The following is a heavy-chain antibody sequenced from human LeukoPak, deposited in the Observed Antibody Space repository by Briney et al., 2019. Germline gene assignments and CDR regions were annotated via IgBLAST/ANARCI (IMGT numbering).Heavy chain of an antibody. J-gene: IGHJ5*02. V-gene: IGHV4-59*01. CDR3: ARDDYRGVTNFDP. D-gene: IGHD3-10*01. Sequence: SETLSLTCTVSGGSISPYFWSWFRQPPGKGLEWIGYISYTVSTIYSPSLKSRVTISVDTSKNQFSLQLTSVTAADTAVYYCARDDYRGVTNFDPWGQGTLVTVSS. CDR1: GGSISPYF. CDR2: ISYTVST.